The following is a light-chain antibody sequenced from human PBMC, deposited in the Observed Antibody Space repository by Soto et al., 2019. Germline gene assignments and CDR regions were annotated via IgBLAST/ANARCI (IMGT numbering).Light chain of an antibody. V-gene: IGKV2-24*01. CDR2: KIS. Sequence: DVVMTQTPLSSPVTLGQPASISCKSSQSLLHSDGNTYLSWLHQRPGQPLRLLIYKISNRLSGVPDRFSGSGAGTDFTLKISRVEAEDVGVYYCMQAPQYPPYTFGQGTKLEIK. J-gene: IGKJ2*01. CDR1: QSLLHSDGNTY. CDR3: MQAPQYPPYT.